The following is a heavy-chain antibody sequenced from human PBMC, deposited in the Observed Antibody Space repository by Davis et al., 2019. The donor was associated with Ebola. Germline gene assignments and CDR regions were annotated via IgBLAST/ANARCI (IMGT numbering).Heavy chain of an antibody. CDR3: ARDGLVGATTEFDS. V-gene: IGHV3-74*01. D-gene: IGHD1-26*01. Sequence: PGGSLRLSCTVSGFTFSNFWMHWVRQVPGKGLVWVSRIDTQGSITNYADSVKGRFTISRDNVKNTLYLQMDGLRAEDTAVYYCARDGLVGATTEFDSWGQGTLVTVSS. J-gene: IGHJ4*02. CDR2: IDTQGSIT. CDR1: GFTFSNFW.